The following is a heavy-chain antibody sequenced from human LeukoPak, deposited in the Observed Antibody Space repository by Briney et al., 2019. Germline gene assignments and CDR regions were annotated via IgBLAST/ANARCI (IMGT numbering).Heavy chain of an antibody. CDR1: GGSISSYY. V-gene: IGHV4-59*01. Sequence: SETLSLTCTVSGGSISSYYWSWIRQPPGKGLEWIGYIYYSGSTNYNPSLKSRVTISVDTPKNQFSLKLSSVTAADTAVYYCATLGPSDAFDIWGQGTMVTVSS. CDR2: IYYSGST. J-gene: IGHJ3*02. CDR3: ATLGPSDAFDI. D-gene: IGHD7-27*01.